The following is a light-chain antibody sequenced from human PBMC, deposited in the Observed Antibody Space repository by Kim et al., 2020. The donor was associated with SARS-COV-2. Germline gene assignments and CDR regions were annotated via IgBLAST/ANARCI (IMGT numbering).Light chain of an antibody. CDR1: SSNIGTNT. J-gene: IGLJ3*02. Sequence: QSVLTQPPSASESPGQTVTLSCSGSSSNIGTNTVSWYRQLPGTAPNLVIYKDNRRSSGVPDRFSASKSGNSASLAISGLQSDDEADYYCATTDDSLNGVVFGGGTQLTVL. CDR3: ATTDDSLNGVV. V-gene: IGLV1-44*01. CDR2: KDN.